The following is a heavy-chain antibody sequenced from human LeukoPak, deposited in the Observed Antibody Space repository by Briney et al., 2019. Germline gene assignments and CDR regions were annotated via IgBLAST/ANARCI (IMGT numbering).Heavy chain of an antibody. Sequence: GGSLRLSCAASGFTFDDYGMHWVRQAPGKGLEWVAVISYDGSNKYYADSVKGRFTISRDNSKNTLYLQMNSLRAEDTAVYYCANGMGPRTYYYYGMDVWGQGTTVTVSS. CDR3: ANGMGPRTYYYYGMDV. D-gene: IGHD1-14*01. CDR1: GFTFDDYG. CDR2: ISYDGSNK. J-gene: IGHJ6*02. V-gene: IGHV3-30*18.